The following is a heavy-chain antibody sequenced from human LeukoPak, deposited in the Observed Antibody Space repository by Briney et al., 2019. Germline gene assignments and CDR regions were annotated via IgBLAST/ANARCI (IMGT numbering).Heavy chain of an antibody. CDR1: GGSFSGYY. V-gene: IGHV4-34*01. Sequence: SETLSLTCAVYGGSFSGYYWSWIRQPPGMGLEWIGEINHSGSTNYNPSLKSRVTISVDTSKNQFSLKLSSVTAADTAVYYCASVYGSGRNNWFDPWGQGTLVTVSS. J-gene: IGHJ5*02. CDR2: INHSGST. CDR3: ASVYGSGRNNWFDP. D-gene: IGHD3-10*01.